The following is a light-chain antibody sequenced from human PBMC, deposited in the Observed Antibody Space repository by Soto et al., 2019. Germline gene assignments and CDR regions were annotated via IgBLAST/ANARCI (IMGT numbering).Light chain of an antibody. CDR1: SSDVGGYNY. CDR3: SSYTSSSTGV. CDR2: DVS. J-gene: IGLJ2*01. V-gene: IGLV2-14*01. Sequence: QSVLTQPASVSGSPGQSITISCTGTSSDVGGYNYVSWYQQQPGKAPKLMIYDVSNRPSGVSNRFSGSKSGNTASLTISGLQAEDEADYFCSSYTSSSTGVFGGGTKVTVL.